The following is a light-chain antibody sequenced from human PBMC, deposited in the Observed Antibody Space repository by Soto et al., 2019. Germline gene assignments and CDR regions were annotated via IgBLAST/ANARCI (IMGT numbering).Light chain of an antibody. CDR2: EVS. Sequence: QSALTQPPSVTGSLGQSVTISCTGTSSDVGSYNRVSWYQQPPGTAPKVMIYEVSYRPSGVPDRFSGSKSGNTASLTISGLQTEDEADYYCSSYTSSSTLFFGGGTKLTVL. V-gene: IGLV2-18*02. CDR3: SSYTSSSTLF. J-gene: IGLJ2*01. CDR1: SSDVGSYNR.